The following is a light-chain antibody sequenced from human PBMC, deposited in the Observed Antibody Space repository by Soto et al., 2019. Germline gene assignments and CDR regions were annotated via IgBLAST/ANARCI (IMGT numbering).Light chain of an antibody. CDR3: QQYESSRT. Sequence: EIVLTQSPGTLSLSPGERATLSCRASQTVSSIFLAWYQQKPGQAPRLLIYGASTRATGIPDRFSGSGSGTDFPLTIRRLEPEAFAMYYCQQYESSRTFGQGTKV. V-gene: IGKV3-20*01. J-gene: IGKJ1*01. CDR1: QTVSSIF. CDR2: GAS.